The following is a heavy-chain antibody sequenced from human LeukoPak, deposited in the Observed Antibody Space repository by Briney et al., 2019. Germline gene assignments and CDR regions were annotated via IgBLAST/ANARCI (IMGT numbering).Heavy chain of an antibody. V-gene: IGHV4-59*11. CDR2: IYYSGST. CDR1: GGSISSHY. Sequence: SETLSLTCTVSGGSISSHYWSWIRQPPGKGLEWIGYIYYSGSTNYNPSLKSRVTISVDTSKNQFSLKLSSVTAADTAVYYCATPDNWGQGTLVTVPS. CDR3: ATPDN. J-gene: IGHJ4*02.